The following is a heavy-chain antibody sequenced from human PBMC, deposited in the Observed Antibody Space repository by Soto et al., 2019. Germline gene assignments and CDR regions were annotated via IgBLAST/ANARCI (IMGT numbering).Heavy chain of an antibody. D-gene: IGHD3-16*02. Sequence: GGSLRLSCAASGFTFSSYAMSWVRQAPGKGLEWVSAISGSGGSTYYADSVKGRFTISRDNSKNTLYLQMNSLRAEDTAVYYCAKVGPDDYIWGSYRYFDYWGQGTLVTVSS. CDR2: ISGSGGST. CDR1: GFTFSSYA. CDR3: AKVGPDDYIWGSYRYFDY. J-gene: IGHJ4*02. V-gene: IGHV3-23*01.